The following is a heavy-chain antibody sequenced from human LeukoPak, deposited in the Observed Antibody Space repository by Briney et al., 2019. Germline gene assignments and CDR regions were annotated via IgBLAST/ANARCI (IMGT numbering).Heavy chain of an antibody. CDR2: INHSGST. J-gene: IGHJ4*02. CDR1: GGSFSGYY. CDR3: ATGIAVAGAIGVDY. V-gene: IGHV4-34*01. D-gene: IGHD6-19*01. Sequence: SETLSLTCAVYGGSFSGYYWSWIRQPPGKGLEWIGEINHSGSTNYNPSLKSRVTISVDTSKNQFSLKLSSVTAADTAVYYCATGIAVAGAIGVDYWGQGTLVTVSS.